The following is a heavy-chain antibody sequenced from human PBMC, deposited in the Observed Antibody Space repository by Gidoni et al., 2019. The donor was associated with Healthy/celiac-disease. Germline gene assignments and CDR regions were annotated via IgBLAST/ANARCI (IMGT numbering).Heavy chain of an antibody. CDR3: ARDLRDWSRYYYYGMDV. CDR1: GSTFSSYW. Sequence: EVQLVESVRGLVQPGGSLRLSCAASGSTFSSYWMHWVRQAPGKGLVWVSRINSDGSSTSYADSVKCRFTISRDNAKNTLYLQMNSLRAEDTAVYYCARDLRDWSRYYYYGMDVWGQGTTVTVSS. V-gene: IGHV3-74*01. CDR2: INSDGSST. J-gene: IGHJ6*02. D-gene: IGHD3-9*01.